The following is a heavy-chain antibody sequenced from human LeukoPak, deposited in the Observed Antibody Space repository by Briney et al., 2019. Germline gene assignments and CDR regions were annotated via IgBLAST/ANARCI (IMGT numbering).Heavy chain of an antibody. D-gene: IGHD6-19*01. Sequence: ASVKVSCKASGYTFTSYDIDWVRQATGQGLEWMGWMNPNSGNTGYAQQFQGRVTMTRNTSISTAYMELSSLRSEDTAVYYCARGRAVAGLDYWGQGTLVTVSS. CDR2: MNPNSGNT. V-gene: IGHV1-8*01. CDR3: ARGRAVAGLDY. CDR1: GYTFTSYD. J-gene: IGHJ4*02.